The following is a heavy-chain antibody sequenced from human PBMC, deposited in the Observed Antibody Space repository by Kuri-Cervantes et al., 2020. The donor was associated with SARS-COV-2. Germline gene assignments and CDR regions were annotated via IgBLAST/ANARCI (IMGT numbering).Heavy chain of an antibody. Sequence: ASVKVSCKASGYTFTSYYMHWVRQAPGQGLEWMGIINPSGGSTSYAQKLPGRVTMTRDTSTSTVYMELSSLRSEDTAVYYCASHVGERRGGFSAFDIWGQGTMVTVSS. CDR3: ASHVGERRGGFSAFDI. D-gene: IGHD3-10*02. V-gene: IGHV1-46*01. CDR2: INPSGGST. J-gene: IGHJ3*02. CDR1: GYTFTSYY.